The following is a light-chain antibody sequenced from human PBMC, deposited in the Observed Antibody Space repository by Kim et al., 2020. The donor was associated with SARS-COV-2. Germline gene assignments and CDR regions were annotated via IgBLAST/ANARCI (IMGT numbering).Light chain of an antibody. CDR1: QRINHY. Sequence: LSPGESPTLSCRASQRINHYLAWYQQKAGQAPGLHVYDAYDRATGIPARLSGSGSGTDFTLTISSLGPGDLAVYYCQQRNSWPHTFGRGTKLEI. CDR3: QQRNSWPHT. CDR2: DAY. V-gene: IGKV3-11*01. J-gene: IGKJ2*01.